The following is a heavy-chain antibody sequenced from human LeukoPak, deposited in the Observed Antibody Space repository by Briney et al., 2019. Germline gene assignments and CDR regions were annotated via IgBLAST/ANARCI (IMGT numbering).Heavy chain of an antibody. CDR3: VRRLAGAGVVYFYF. V-gene: IGHV4-59*08. CDR1: GGSISSYY. J-gene: IGHJ4*02. Sequence: SETLSLTCTVSGGSISSYYWSWIRQPPGKGLEWIGYIYYSGRTKYNPSPKSRVTITVDKATNQVSLKLNSLPSAEQTVYHCVRRLAGAGVVYFYFWGQGPLVTVSS. D-gene: IGHD6-13*01. CDR2: IYYSGRT.